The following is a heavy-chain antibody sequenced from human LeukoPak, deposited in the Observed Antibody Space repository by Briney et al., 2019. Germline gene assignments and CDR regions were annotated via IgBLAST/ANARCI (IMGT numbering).Heavy chain of an antibody. D-gene: IGHD3-3*01. CDR1: GYTFTSYG. V-gene: IGHV1-18*01. J-gene: IGHJ4*02. CDR2: ISAYNSNT. Sequence: ASVTLSCTASGYTFTSYGISWVRQAPGQGLEWMGWISAYNSNTNYAQKLQGRVIMITATSTSTAYRELRSLRSDDTAVYYCARDVTYYEFWSGYYHFDYWGQGTLVTVSS. CDR3: ARDVTYYEFWSGYYHFDY.